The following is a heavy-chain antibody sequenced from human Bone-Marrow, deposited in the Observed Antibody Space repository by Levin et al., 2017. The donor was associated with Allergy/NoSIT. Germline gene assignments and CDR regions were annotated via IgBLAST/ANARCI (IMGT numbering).Heavy chain of an antibody. CDR2: ISYDGTNK. J-gene: IGHJ6*03. CDR3: AKDSHYYYSYMEV. V-gene: IGHV3-30*18. Sequence: GESLKISCAASGFTFSSFGMHWVRQAPGKGLEWVAVISYDGTNKLSSDSVKGRFTITRDNSKNRLYLQMNSLRAEDTGVYYCAKDSHYYYSYMEVWGKGTTVTVSS. CDR1: GFTFSSFG.